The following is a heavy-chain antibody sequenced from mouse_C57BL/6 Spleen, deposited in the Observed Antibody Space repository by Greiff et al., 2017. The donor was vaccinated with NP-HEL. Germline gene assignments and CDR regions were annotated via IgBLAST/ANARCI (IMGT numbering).Heavy chain of an antibody. CDR1: GYTFTSYW. J-gene: IGHJ4*01. CDR3: ARDGYYAMDY. D-gene: IGHD1-2*01. V-gene: IGHV1-61*01. CDR2: IYPSDSET. Sequence: QVQLQQPGAELVRPGSSVKLSCKASGYTFTSYWMDLVKQRPGQGLEWIVNIYPSDSETHYNQKFKDKATLTVDNSSSTAYMQLSSLTSEDSAVYYCARDGYYAMDYWGQGTSVTVSS.